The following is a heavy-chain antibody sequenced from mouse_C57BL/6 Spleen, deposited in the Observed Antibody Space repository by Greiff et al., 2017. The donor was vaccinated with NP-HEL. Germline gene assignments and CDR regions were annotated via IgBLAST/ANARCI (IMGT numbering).Heavy chain of an antibody. CDR2: IDPSDSYT. D-gene: IGHD3-2*02. V-gene: IGHV1-69*01. J-gene: IGHJ3*01. Sequence: QVQLQQSGAELVMPGASVKLSCKASGYTFTSYWMHWVKQRPGQGLEWIGEIDPSDSYTNYNQKFKGMSTLTVDKSSSTAYMQLSSLTSEDSAVYYCARSRLSWFAYWGQGTLVTVSA. CDR1: GYTFTSYW. CDR3: ARSRLSWFAY.